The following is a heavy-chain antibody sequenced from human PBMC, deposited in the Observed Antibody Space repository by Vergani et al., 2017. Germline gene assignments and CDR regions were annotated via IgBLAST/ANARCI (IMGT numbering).Heavy chain of an antibody. CDR1: GGSFSGYY. CDR2: INHSGST. CDR3: ARGLLGGGYFDY. J-gene: IGHJ4*02. V-gene: IGHV4-34*01. Sequence: QVQLQQWGAGLLKPSETLSFTCAVYGGSFSGYYWSWIRQPPGKGLEWIGEINHSGSTNYNPSLKSRVTISVDTSKNQFSLKLSSVTAADTAVYYCARGLLGGGYFDYWGQGTLVTVSS. D-gene: IGHD2-15*01.